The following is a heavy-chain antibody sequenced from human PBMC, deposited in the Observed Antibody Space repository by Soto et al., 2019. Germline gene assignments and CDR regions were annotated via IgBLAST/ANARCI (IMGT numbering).Heavy chain of an antibody. V-gene: IGHV1-69*12. CDR1: GGTFSSYA. Sequence: QVQLVQSGAEVKKPGSSVKVSCKASGGTFSSYAISWVRQAPGQGLEWMGGIIPIFGTANYAQKFQGRVTITADESTSTAYRELSSLRSEDTAVYYCARDGRELHPWYFDLWGRGTLVTVSS. CDR2: IIPIFGTA. CDR3: ARDGRELHPWYFDL. J-gene: IGHJ2*01. D-gene: IGHD1-26*01.